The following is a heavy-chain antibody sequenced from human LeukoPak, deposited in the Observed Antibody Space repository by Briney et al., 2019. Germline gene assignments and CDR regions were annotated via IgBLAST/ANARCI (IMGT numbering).Heavy chain of an antibody. D-gene: IGHD2-8*02. CDR1: GFTFGNSG. CDR2: INGGGDTT. CDR3: AKNRGHCVDGVCHNYYYMDV. Sequence: QPGGSLRLSCVASGFTFGNSGMSWVRQAPGKGLEWVSSINGGGDTTYYADSVRGRFTISRDNLKNTLYLQMNGLRAEDTAVYYCAKNRGHCVDGVCHNYYYMDVWGRGTTVTVSS. J-gene: IGHJ6*03. V-gene: IGHV3-23*01.